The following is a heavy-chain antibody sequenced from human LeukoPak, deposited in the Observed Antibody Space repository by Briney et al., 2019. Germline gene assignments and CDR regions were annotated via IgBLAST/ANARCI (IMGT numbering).Heavy chain of an antibody. CDR3: ARIISGQPDY. D-gene: IGHD2-15*01. J-gene: IGHJ4*02. Sequence: PSETLSLTCTVSGGSISSSSYYWGWIRQPPGKGLEWIGSIYYRGSTYYNPSLKSRVTISVDTSKNQFSLKLSSVTAADTAVYYCARIISGQPDYWGQGTLVTVSS. CDR2: IYYRGST. V-gene: IGHV4-39*01. CDR1: GGSISSSSYY.